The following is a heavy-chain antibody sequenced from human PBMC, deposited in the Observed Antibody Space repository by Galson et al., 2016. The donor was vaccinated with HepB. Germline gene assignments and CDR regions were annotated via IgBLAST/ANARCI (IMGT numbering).Heavy chain of an antibody. CDR1: GFTLSDDY. CDR2: ISASSYYT. CDR3: ARERGYSYGYASLYFDS. J-gene: IGHJ4*02. Sequence: SLRLSCATSGFTLSDDYMGWIRQAPGKGLEWISYISASSYYTNYADSVKGRFTVSRDNARNSLFLQMNSLRAEDTAVYYCARERGYSYGYASLYFDSWGQGTLVTVSS. D-gene: IGHD5-18*01. V-gene: IGHV3-11*06.